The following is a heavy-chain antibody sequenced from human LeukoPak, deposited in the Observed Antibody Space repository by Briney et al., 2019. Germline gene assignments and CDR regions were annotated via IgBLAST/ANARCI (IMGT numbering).Heavy chain of an antibody. Sequence: SETLSLTCAVYGVSFSCYYWRWIGQPPGKGLAWIGEINHSGSTNYNPSLKSRVTISVDTSKNQFSLKLSSVTAADTAVYYCARGRRYSSSWYDDWGQGTLVTVSS. D-gene: IGHD6-13*01. J-gene: IGHJ4*02. CDR1: GVSFSCYY. CDR2: INHSGST. V-gene: IGHV4-34*01. CDR3: ARGRRYSSSWYDD.